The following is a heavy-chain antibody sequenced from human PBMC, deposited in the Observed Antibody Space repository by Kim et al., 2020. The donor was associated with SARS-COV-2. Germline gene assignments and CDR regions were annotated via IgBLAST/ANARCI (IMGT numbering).Heavy chain of an antibody. J-gene: IGHJ4*02. V-gene: IGHV3-33*01. CDR1: GFTFSSYG. CDR3: AREEQQLNA. CDR2: IWYDGSNK. Sequence: GGSLRLSCAASGFTFSSYGMHWVRQAPGKGLEWVAVIWYDGSNKYYADSVKGRFTISRDNSKNTLYLQMNSLRAEDTAVYYYAREEQQLNAWGQGTLVTVSS. D-gene: IGHD6-13*01.